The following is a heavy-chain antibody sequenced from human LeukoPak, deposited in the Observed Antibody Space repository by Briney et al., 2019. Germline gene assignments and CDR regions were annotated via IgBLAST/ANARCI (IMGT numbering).Heavy chain of an antibody. D-gene: IGHD3-10*01. CDR3: ARARITMIRGVPFDY. CDR1: GIIFSSYW. V-gene: IGHV3-7*03. J-gene: IGHJ4*02. CDR2: IKQDGSEK. Sequence: GGSLRLSCAASGIIFSSYWMNWVRQAPGKGLKWVANIKQDGSEKYYVDSVKGRFTISRDNAKNSLYLQMNSLRAEDTAVYYCARARITMIRGVPFDYWGQGTLVTVSS.